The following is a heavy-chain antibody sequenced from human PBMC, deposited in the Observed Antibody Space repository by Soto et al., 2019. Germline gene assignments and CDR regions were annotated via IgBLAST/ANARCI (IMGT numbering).Heavy chain of an antibody. CDR1: GFTFSSYA. J-gene: IGHJ6*02. CDR2: ISYDGSNK. V-gene: IGHV3-30-3*01. Sequence: GGSLRLSCAASGFTFSSYAMHWVRQAPGKGLEWVAVISYDGSNKYYADSVKGRFTISRDNSKNTLYLQMNSLRAEDTAVYYCAREKASYYYGMDVWGQGTTVTVSS. CDR3: AREKASYYYGMDV.